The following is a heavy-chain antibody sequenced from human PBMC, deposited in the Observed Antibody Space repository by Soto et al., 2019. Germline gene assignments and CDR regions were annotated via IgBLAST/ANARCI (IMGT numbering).Heavy chain of an antibody. Sequence: GGSLRLSCAASGFTFSSYAMHWVRQAPGKGLEWVAVISYDGSNKYYADSVKGRFTISRDNSKNTLYLQMNSLRAEDSAVYYCARGEGSSWYAFDIWGQGTMVTVSS. CDR1: GFTFSSYA. D-gene: IGHD6-13*01. J-gene: IGHJ3*02. V-gene: IGHV3-30-3*01. CDR2: ISYDGSNK. CDR3: ARGEGSSWYAFDI.